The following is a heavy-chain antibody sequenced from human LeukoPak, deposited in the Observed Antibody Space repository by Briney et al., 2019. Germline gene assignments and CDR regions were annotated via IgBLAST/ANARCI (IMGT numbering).Heavy chain of an antibody. CDR2: INPNSGGT. V-gene: IGHV1-2*02. CDR1: GYTFTGYY. J-gene: IGHJ3*02. Sequence: ASVKVSCKASGYTFTGYYMHWVRQAPGQGLEWMGWINPNSGGTNYAQKFQGRVTMTRDTSISTAYMELSRLRSDDTAVYYCAHLGGFVVVVAATLPDAFDIWGQGTMVTVSS. CDR3: AHLGGFVVVVAATLPDAFDI. D-gene: IGHD2-15*01.